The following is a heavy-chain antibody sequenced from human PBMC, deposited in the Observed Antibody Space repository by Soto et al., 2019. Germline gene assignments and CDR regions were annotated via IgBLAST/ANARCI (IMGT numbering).Heavy chain of an antibody. CDR3: VRAHARGFSNWFDP. D-gene: IGHD3-22*01. V-gene: IGHV1-2*02. Sequence: ASVKVSCKASGYIFSANYIHWVRQAPGQGLEWLGWINPHSGATNYAQKFLGRVTMSADTSASTAYMDLARLKSDDTAVCYCVRAHARGFSNWFDPWGRGTLVTVSS. CDR2: INPHSGAT. J-gene: IGHJ5*02. CDR1: GYIFSANY.